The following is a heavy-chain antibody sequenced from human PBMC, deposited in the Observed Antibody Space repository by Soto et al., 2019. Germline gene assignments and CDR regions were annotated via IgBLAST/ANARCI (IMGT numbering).Heavy chain of an antibody. J-gene: IGHJ6*02. Sequence: QVQLVESGGGVVQPGRSLRLSCAASGFTFSSYAMHWVRQAPGKGLEWVAVISYDGSNKYYADSVKGRFTISRDNSKNPRYLQMNSLRAEDTAVYYCARDGGDIVLVPAAMRGGNGMDVWGQGTTVTVSS. CDR1: GFTFSSYA. CDR2: ISYDGSNK. CDR3: ARDGGDIVLVPAAMRGGNGMDV. V-gene: IGHV3-30-3*01. D-gene: IGHD2-2*01.